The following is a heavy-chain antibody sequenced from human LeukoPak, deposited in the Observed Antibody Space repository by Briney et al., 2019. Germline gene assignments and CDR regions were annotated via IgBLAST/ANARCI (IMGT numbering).Heavy chain of an antibody. D-gene: IGHD3-10*01. CDR1: GFTFSSYA. J-gene: IGHJ4*02. Sequence: VGSLRLSCAASGFTFSSYAMSWVRQAPGKGLEWVSAISGSGGSTYYADSVKGRFTISRDNSKDTLYLQMNSLRAEDTAVYHCAKGPYYYGSGSYTDYWGQGTLDTVSS. CDR3: AKGPYYYGSGSYTDY. CDR2: ISGSGGST. V-gene: IGHV3-23*01.